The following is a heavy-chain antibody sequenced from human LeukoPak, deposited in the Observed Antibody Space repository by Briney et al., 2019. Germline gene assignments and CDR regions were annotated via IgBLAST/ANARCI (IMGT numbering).Heavy chain of an antibody. V-gene: IGHV3-66*01. CDR3: ARDDGSGSYNLDQ. CDR1: GFTVSSNY. Sequence: QPGGSLRLSCAASGFTVSSNYMSWVRQAPGKGLEWVSVIYSGGSTYYADSVKGRFTISRDNSKNTLYLQMNSLRVEDTAVYYCARDDGSGSYNLDQWGQGTLVTVSS. CDR2: IYSGGST. J-gene: IGHJ4*02. D-gene: IGHD3-10*01.